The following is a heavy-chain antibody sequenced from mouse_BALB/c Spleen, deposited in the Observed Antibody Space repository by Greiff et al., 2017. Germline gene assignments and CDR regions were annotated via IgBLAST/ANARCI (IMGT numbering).Heavy chain of an antibody. CDR1: GYTFTSYY. J-gene: IGHJ3*01. CDR3: ARSDITTVVEAY. Sequence: QVQLQQSGPELVKPGASVRISCKASGYTFTSYYIHWVKQRPGQGLEWIGWIYPGNVNTKYNEKFKGKATLTADKSSSTAYMQLSSLTSEDSAVYFCARSDITTVVEAYWGQGTLVTVSA. CDR2: IYPGNVNT. D-gene: IGHD1-1*01. V-gene: IGHV1S56*01.